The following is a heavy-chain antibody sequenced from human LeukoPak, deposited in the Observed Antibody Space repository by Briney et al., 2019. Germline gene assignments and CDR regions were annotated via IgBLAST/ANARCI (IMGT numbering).Heavy chain of an antibody. V-gene: IGHV1-2*02. J-gene: IGHJ4*02. Sequence: ASVKVSCKASGYTFTGYYMDWVRQAPGQGLEWMGWINPNSGGTNYAQKFQGRVTMTRDTSISTAYMELSRLRSDDTAVYYCARGGRLRYFDWLTIDYWGQGTLVTVSS. CDR2: INPNSGGT. CDR3: ARGGRLRYFDWLTIDY. CDR1: GYTFTGYY. D-gene: IGHD3-9*01.